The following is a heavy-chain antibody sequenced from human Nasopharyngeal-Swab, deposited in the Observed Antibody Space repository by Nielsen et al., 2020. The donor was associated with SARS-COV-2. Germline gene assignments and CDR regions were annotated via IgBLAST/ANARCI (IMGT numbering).Heavy chain of an antibody. CDR3: ARLGTESYHYYSLDV. D-gene: IGHD1-1*01. Sequence: GESLKISCVTSGFTFNMYSMHWVRQAPGTGLEWVASISRRSNYIYYGDSVKGRFTISSDNTQKSLYLEMNSLRVEDTAVYYCARLGTESYHYYSLDVWGQGTTVTVSS. CDR1: GFTFNMYS. CDR2: ISRRSNYI. V-gene: IGHV3-21*01. J-gene: IGHJ6*02.